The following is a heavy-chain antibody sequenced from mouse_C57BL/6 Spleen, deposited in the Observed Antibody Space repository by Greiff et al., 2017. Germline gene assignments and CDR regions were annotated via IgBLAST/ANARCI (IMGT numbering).Heavy chain of an antibody. J-gene: IGHJ1*03. Sequence: QVQLQQPGAELVKPGASVKLSCKASGYTFTSYWMQWVKQRPGQGLEWIGEIDPSDSYTNYNQKFKGKATLTVDTSSSTAYMQLSSLTSEDSAVYYCARNSHYYGSTYWYFDVWGTGTTGTVSS. D-gene: IGHD1-1*01. CDR2: IDPSDSYT. CDR3: ARNSHYYGSTYWYFDV. V-gene: IGHV1-50*01. CDR1: GYTFTSYW.